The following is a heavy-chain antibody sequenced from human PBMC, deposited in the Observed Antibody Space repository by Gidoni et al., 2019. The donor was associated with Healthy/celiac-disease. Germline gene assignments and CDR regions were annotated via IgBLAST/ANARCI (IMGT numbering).Heavy chain of an antibody. CDR3: AKDGGKPYSSGWYGMDV. V-gene: IGHV3-30*18. D-gene: IGHD6-19*01. J-gene: IGHJ6*02. CDR2: ISYDGSNK. Sequence: QVQLVESGGGVVQPGRSLRLSCAASGFTFSSYGMHWVRQAPGKGLEWVAVISYDGSNKYYADSVKGRFTISRDKSKNTLYLQMNSLRAEDTAVYYCAKDGGKPYSSGWYGMDVWGQGTTVTVSS. CDR1: GFTFSSYG.